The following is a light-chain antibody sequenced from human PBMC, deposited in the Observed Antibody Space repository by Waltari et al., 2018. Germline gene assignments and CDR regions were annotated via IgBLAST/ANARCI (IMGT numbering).Light chain of an antibody. J-gene: IGKJ4*01. CDR2: EAS. V-gene: IGKV1-33*01. Sequence: DIQMTQSQSSLSVSVGDRVTITCKASQDISHYLNWYQQKPGKAPKLLIYEASNLETGVPSRFSGSGSGTDFTFTISSLQPEDIATYYCQQYDNLPLTFGGGTKVEIK. CDR1: QDISHY. CDR3: QQYDNLPLT.